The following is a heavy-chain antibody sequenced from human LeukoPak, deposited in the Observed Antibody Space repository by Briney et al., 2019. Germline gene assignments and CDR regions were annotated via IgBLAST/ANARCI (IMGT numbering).Heavy chain of an antibody. CDR3: ARDGSGGYFDY. J-gene: IGHJ4*02. CDR1: GGTFSSYT. Sequence: ASVKVSCKASGGTFSSYTISWVRQAPGQGLEWMGRIIPILGIANYAQKFQGRVTITADKSTSTAYMELSSLRSEDTAVYYCARDGSGGYFDYWGQGTLVTVSS. CDR2: IIPILGIA. D-gene: IGHD3-10*01. V-gene: IGHV1-69*04.